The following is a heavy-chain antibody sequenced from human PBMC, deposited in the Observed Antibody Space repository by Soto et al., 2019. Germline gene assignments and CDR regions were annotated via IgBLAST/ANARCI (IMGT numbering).Heavy chain of an antibody. D-gene: IGHD3-10*01. J-gene: IGHJ4*02. CDR2: INPILSMS. CDR1: GDTFTFYS. V-gene: IGHV1-69*02. Sequence: QVQLVQSGAEVKKPGSSVRVSCKASGDTFTFYSINWVRQAPGLGLEWMGRINPILSMSNYAQRFQGRVTMTADKSTSTAYMELSRLRSEATAMYYCASSYGSGYRAFDYWGQGALVTVSS. CDR3: ASSYGSGYRAFDY.